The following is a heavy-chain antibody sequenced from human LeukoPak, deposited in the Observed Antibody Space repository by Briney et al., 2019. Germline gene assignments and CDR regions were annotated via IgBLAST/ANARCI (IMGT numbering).Heavy chain of an antibody. CDR3: AELLIGY. V-gene: IGHV3-7*05. J-gene: IGHJ4*02. Sequence: PGGSLRLSCAASGFTFSKYWMSWVRQTPDKGLEWVANIKTDGGEKHYVDSVKGRFTISRDNAKNSLYLQMNSLRAEDTAVYYCAELLIGYWGQGTLVTVSS. CDR1: GFTFSKYW. CDR2: IKTDGGEK. D-gene: IGHD1-7*01.